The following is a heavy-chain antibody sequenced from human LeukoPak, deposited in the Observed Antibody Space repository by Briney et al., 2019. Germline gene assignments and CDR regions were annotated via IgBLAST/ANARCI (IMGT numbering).Heavy chain of an antibody. CDR3: AKPYYYDSSAPLGY. J-gene: IGHJ4*02. V-gene: IGHV3-30-3*02. Sequence: PGGSLRLSCAASGFTFSSYAMHWVRQAPGKGLEWVAVISYDGSNKYYADSVKGRFTISRDNSRNTLYLQMNSLRAEDTAVYYCAKPYYYDSSAPLGYWGQGTLVTVSS. CDR1: GFTFSSYA. CDR2: ISYDGSNK. D-gene: IGHD3-22*01.